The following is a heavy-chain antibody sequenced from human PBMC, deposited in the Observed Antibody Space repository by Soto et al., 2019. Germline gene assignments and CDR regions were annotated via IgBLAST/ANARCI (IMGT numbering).Heavy chain of an antibody. CDR2: IRHSGDTT. CDR1: GFTFSNYA. CDR3: AKEDRAAMVVTTFDY. D-gene: IGHD2-21*02. J-gene: IGHJ4*02. Sequence: GGSLRLSCAVSGFTFSNYAMSWVRQAPGRGLEWVSAIRHSGDTTYYIDSVKGRFTISRDNSKNTLYLQMNSLRAEDTAVYYCAKEDRAAMVVTTFDYRGQGALVTVSS. V-gene: IGHV3-23*01.